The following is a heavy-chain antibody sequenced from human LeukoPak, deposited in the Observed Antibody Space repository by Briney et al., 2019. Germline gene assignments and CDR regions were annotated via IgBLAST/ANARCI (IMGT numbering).Heavy chain of an antibody. V-gene: IGHV3-23*01. CDR2: IIASGGTT. J-gene: IGHJ4*02. CDR1: GFTSSTYE. D-gene: IGHD3-10*01. CDR3: AKGAGGSYGLYYFDY. Sequence: PGGSLRLSCAASGFTSSTYEMNWVRQTPGKGLEWVSSIIASGGTTYYADSVKGRFTISRDNSKNTVYLQMHTLRAEDTAVYYCAKGAGGSYGLYYFDYWGQGALVTVSS.